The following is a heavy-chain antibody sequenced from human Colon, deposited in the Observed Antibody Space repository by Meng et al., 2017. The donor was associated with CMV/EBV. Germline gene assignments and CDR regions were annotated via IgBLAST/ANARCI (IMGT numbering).Heavy chain of an antibody. V-gene: IGHV2-5*02. J-gene: IGHJ4*02. CDR3: ARSDFWSGYTIYYFDY. CDR1: GFSLSSSGVG. CDR2: IYWDDDK. D-gene: IGHD3-3*01. Sequence: QITLKESGPTLVKSTQTLTQTRTFSGFSLSSSGVGVGWIRQPPGKALEWLALIYWDDDKTYNPSLKSRLTITKDTSKNQVVLTLTNVDPVDTATYYCARSDFWSGYTIYYFDYWGPGTLVTVSS.